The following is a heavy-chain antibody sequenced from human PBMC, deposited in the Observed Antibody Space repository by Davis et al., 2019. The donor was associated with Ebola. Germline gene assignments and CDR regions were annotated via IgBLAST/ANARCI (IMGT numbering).Heavy chain of an antibody. Sequence: PGGSLRLSCATSGFTFSSSAFNWVRQAPGKGLEWVSTISRSGDYINYPDSVKGRFTISRDNANTPLFLQMNSLRADETALYYCAREGGLGDYWGQGTRVIVSS. CDR3: AREGGLGDY. CDR1: GFTFSSSA. CDR2: ISRSGDYI. V-gene: IGHV3-21*01. J-gene: IGHJ4*02.